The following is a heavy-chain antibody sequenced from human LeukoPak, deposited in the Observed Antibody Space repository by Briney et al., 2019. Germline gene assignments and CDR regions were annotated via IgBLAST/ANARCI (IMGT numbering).Heavy chain of an antibody. V-gene: IGHV3-21*01. Sequence: KPGGSLRLSCAASGFTFSSYSMNWVRQAPGKGLEWVSSISSSSSYIYYADSVKGRFTISRDNAKNSLYLPVNSLRAEDTAVYYCAREWRYSGLFDCWGQGTLVTVSS. D-gene: IGHD1-26*01. J-gene: IGHJ4*01. CDR2: ISSSSSYI. CDR1: GFTFSSYS. CDR3: AREWRYSGLFDC.